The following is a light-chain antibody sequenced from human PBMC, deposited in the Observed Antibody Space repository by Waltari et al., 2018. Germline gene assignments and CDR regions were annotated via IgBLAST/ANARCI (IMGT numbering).Light chain of an antibody. CDR2: WAS. Sequence: DIVMTQSPDSLAVSLGERATIKCKSSQSVVYSSNNKNFLAWYQQKAGQPPKLLIYWASTRESGVPDRFSGSGSGTDFTLTISSLQAEDVAVYYCQQYCTTPWTFGQGTKVEIK. V-gene: IGKV4-1*01. CDR1: QSVVYSSNNKNF. CDR3: QQYCTTPWT. J-gene: IGKJ1*01.